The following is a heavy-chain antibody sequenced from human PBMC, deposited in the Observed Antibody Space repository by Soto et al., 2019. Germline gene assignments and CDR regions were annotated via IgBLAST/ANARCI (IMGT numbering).Heavy chain of an antibody. V-gene: IGHV4-59*01. D-gene: IGHD3-3*01. CDR3: ARGSGYPMYNWFDP. Sequence: SETLSLTCTVSGGSISSYYWSWIRQPPGKGLEWIGYIYYSGSTNYNPSLKSRVTISVDTSKNQFSLKLSSVTAADTAVYYCARGSGYPMYNWFDPWGQGTLVTVSS. J-gene: IGHJ5*02. CDR2: IYYSGST. CDR1: GGSISSYY.